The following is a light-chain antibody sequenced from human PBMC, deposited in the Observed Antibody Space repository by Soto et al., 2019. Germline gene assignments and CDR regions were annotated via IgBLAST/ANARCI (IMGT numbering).Light chain of an antibody. CDR1: SSDFGSFKY. CDR2: DVS. CDR3: SSYTTSSTYV. V-gene: IGLV2-14*01. J-gene: IGLJ1*01. Sequence: QSALTQPASVSGSPGQSITISCTGTSSDFGSFKYVSWYQQHPGKAPKLMIHDVSNRPSGVSSRFSGSKSGNTASLTISGLQADDEADYYCSSYTTSSTYVSGTGTKVTVL.